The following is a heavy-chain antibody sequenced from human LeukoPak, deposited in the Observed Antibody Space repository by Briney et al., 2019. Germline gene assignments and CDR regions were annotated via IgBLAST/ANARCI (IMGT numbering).Heavy chain of an antibody. Sequence: PGGSLRLSCAASGFTFSNYWMTWVRQAPGRGLEWVAHIKQDGSEKYYVDSVKGRFTISRDNAKNSLYLQVNSLRAEDTAVYYCARGPDYGSFDYWGQGTLVTVSS. CDR2: IKQDGSEK. V-gene: IGHV3-7*01. D-gene: IGHD3-3*01. CDR3: ARGPDYGSFDY. CDR1: GFTFSNYW. J-gene: IGHJ4*02.